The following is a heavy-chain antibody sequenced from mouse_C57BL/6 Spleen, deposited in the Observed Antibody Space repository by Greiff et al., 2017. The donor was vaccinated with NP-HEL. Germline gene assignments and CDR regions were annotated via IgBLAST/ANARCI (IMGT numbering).Heavy chain of an antibody. CDR3: ARSYYDYDKGYWYCEV. V-gene: IGHV1-55*01. CDR2: IYPGSGST. Sequence: QVQLQQPGAELVKPGASVKMSCKASGYTFTSYWITWVKQRPGQGLEWIGDIYPGSGSTNYNEKFKSKATLTVDTSSSTAYMQLSSLTSEDSAVYYGARSYYDYDKGYWYCEVWGTGTTVTVSS. J-gene: IGHJ1*03. CDR1: GYTFTSYW. D-gene: IGHD2-4*01.